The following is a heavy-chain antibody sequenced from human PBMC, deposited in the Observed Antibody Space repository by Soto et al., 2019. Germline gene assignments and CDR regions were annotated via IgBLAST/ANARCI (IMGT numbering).Heavy chain of an antibody. V-gene: IGHV3-49*04. Sequence: GGSLRLSCAASGFTFGDYAMSWVRQAPGKGLEWVGFIRSKAYGGTTEYAASVKGRFTISRDDSKSIAYLQMNSLKTEDIAVYYCTRDPSPYLATAPSDYYYGMDVWGQGTAVTVSS. CDR2: IRSKAYGGTT. D-gene: IGHD5-12*01. CDR3: TRDPSPYLATAPSDYYYGMDV. J-gene: IGHJ6*02. CDR1: GFTFGDYA.